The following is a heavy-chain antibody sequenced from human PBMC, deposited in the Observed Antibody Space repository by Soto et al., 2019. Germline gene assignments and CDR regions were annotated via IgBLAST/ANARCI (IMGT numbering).Heavy chain of an antibody. V-gene: IGHV2-5*02. J-gene: IGHJ4*02. D-gene: IGHD3-10*01. CDR1: GFSLPPSGLG. CDR3: AHSPGRLDY. Sequence: SGPTLVNPTQTLTVTCTFSGFSLPPSGLGVGWIRQSPGKVLEWLALVYWDDDKRYSPSLKTRLTITKDNSAKKVVLTLTNMDPVDTGTYFCAHSPGRLDYWGQGILVTVSS. CDR2: VYWDDDK.